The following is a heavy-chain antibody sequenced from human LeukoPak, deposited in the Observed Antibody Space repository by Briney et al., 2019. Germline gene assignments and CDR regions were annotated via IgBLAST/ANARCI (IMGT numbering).Heavy chain of an antibody. CDR1: GGSISSYY. J-gene: IGHJ4*02. V-gene: IGHV4-4*07. CDR3: ARAVEDDYVWGSYRFPNYFDY. Sequence: PSETLSLTCTVSGGSISSYYWSWIRQPAGKGLEWIGRIYTSGSTNYNPSLKSRVTMSVDTSKNQFSLKLSSVTAADTAVYYCARAVEDDYVWGSYRFPNYFDYWGQGTLVTVSS. D-gene: IGHD3-16*02. CDR2: IYTSGST.